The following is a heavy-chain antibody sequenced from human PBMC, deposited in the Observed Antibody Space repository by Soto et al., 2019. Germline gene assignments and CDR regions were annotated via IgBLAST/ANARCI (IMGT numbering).Heavy chain of an antibody. CDR3: ARLPPAAGTSASYYGMDV. J-gene: IGHJ6*02. V-gene: IGHV5-51*01. CDR2: VYPDDSDT. Sequence: GESLKISCKASGYSFNIYWIGWVRQLPGKGLEWMGVVYPDDSDTIYSPSFQGQVTISADKSISTAYLQWSSLKASDTAMYYCARLPPAAGTSASYYGMDVWGQGTTVTVS. CDR1: GYSFNIYW. D-gene: IGHD6-13*01.